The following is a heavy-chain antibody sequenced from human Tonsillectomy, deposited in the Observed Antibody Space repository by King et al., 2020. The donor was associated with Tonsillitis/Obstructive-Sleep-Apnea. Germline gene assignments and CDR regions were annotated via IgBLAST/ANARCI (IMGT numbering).Heavy chain of an antibody. D-gene: IGHD1-1*01. J-gene: IGHJ5*02. Sequence: VQLQESGPGLVRPSETLSLICTVSGGSISSYYWSWIRQPPGKGLEWIGCIYHSGSTNYNPSLKSRLTLSIDTSKNQFSLKLSSVTAADTAVYYCARRLATGTPENWFDPWGQGTLVTVSS. CDR1: GGSISSYY. V-gene: IGHV4-59*08. CDR2: IYHSGST. CDR3: ARRLATGTPENWFDP.